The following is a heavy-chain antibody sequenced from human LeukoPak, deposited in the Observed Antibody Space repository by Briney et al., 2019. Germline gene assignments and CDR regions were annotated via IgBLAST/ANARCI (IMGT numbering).Heavy chain of an antibody. J-gene: IGHJ4*02. V-gene: IGHV3-7*04. D-gene: IGHD3-10*01. CDR1: GFTFSRHW. CDR2: IKEDGTEG. Sequence: GWSLRLSCAASGFTFSRHWMSWVRQAPGKGLEWVANIKEDGTEGYYVDSVKGRFTISRDNARNSLYLQMNSLKAEDTAIYYCARGGFWGQGTLVTVSS. CDR3: ARGGF.